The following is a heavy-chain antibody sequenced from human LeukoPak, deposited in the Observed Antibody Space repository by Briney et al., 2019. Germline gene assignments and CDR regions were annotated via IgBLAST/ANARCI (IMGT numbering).Heavy chain of an antibody. CDR1: GFTFSSYG. J-gene: IGHJ4*02. CDR3: AKDLAAGLDY. D-gene: IGHD6-13*01. V-gene: IGHV3-30*18. CDR2: ISYDGSNK. Sequence: GGSLRLSCAASGFTFSSYGMHWVRQAPGKGLEWVAVISYDGSNKYYADSVKGRFTISRDNSKNTLYLRMNSLRAEDTAVYYCAKDLAAGLDYWGQGTLVTVSS.